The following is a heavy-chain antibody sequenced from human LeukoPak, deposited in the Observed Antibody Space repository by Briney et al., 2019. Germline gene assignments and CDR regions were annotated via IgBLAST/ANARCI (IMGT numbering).Heavy chain of an antibody. CDR1: GYPFTTWE. CDR2: VHPNSGNT. CDR3: ARGPRSDP. V-gene: IGHV1-8*01. Sequence: ASVKVSCKTSGYPFTTWEINWVRQAAGQGLEWMGWVHPNSGNTAYAQKLQGRVTMTRDTSISTAYMELSGLRFDDTAVYFCARGPRSDPWGQGTLVTVSS. J-gene: IGHJ5*02.